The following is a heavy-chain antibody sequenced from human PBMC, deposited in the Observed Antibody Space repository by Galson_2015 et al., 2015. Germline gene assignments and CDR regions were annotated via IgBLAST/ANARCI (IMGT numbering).Heavy chain of an antibody. V-gene: IGHV3-30*03. CDR3: ARDNDYGDYRNWFDP. CDR2: ISYDGSNK. CDR1: GFTFSSYG. J-gene: IGHJ5*02. Sequence: SLRLSCAASGFTFSSYGMHWVRQAPGKGLEWVAVISYDGSNKYYADSVKGRFTISRDNSKNTLYLQMNSLRAEDTAVYYCARDNDYGDYRNWFDPWGQETLVTVSS. D-gene: IGHD4-17*01.